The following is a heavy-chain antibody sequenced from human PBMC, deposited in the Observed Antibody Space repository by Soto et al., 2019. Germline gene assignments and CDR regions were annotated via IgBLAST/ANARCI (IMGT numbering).Heavy chain of an antibody. CDR2: IHYSGST. J-gene: IGHJ4*01. V-gene: IGHV4-31*03. Sequence: SETLSLTCTVSGGSISNGGYYWNWVRQHPGKGLEWIGYIHYSGSTWYNPSLESRVTISVDTSKNQFSLKLRSVTAADTAVYYCARVRGSGSYAAYYFDSWGQGTLVTV. CDR3: ARVRGSGSYAAYYFDS. CDR1: GGSISNGGYY. D-gene: IGHD3-10*01.